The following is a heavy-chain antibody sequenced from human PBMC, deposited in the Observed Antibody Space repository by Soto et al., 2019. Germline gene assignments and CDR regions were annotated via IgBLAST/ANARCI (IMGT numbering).Heavy chain of an antibody. CDR2: IKSKSEGETR. CDR3: VEGWNDF. J-gene: IGHJ4*02. D-gene: IGHD1-1*01. Sequence: EVHVVESGGDLVKPGGSLRLFCATSGFMFSSAWMSWVRQAPGRGLEWVGRIKSKSEGETRDYAAPVKGRFDISRDDSKKMLYLQMNSLKAEDTGLYYCVEGWNDFWGQGTLVTVSS. V-gene: IGHV3-15*01. CDR1: GFMFSSAW.